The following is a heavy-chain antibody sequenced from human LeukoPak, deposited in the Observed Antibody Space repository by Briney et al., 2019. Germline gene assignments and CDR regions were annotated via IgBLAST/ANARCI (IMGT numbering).Heavy chain of an antibody. V-gene: IGHV1-69*06. CDR1: GGTFSSYA. CDR3: ARVRAYYDSSGYYFDY. CDR2: IIPIFGTA. D-gene: IGHD3-22*01. J-gene: IGHJ4*02. Sequence: ASVKVSCKASGGTFSSYAISWVRQAPGQGLEWMGGIIPIFGTANYAQKFQGRVTITADKSTSTAYMELSSLRSEDTAVYYCARVRAYYDSSGYYFDYWGQGTLVTVSS.